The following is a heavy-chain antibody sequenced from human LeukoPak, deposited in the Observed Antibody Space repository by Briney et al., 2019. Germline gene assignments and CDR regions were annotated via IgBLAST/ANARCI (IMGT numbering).Heavy chain of an antibody. V-gene: IGHV3-21*01. Sequence: PGGSLRLSCAASGFTFSSYSMNWVRQAPGKGLEWVSSISSSSSYIYYADSVKGRFTISIDNAKNSLYLQMNSLRAEDSAVYYCARDGLYSGGWYEGDAFDIWGQGTMVTVSS. D-gene: IGHD6-19*01. CDR1: GFTFSSYS. CDR3: ARDGLYSGGWYEGDAFDI. J-gene: IGHJ3*02. CDR2: ISSSSSYI.